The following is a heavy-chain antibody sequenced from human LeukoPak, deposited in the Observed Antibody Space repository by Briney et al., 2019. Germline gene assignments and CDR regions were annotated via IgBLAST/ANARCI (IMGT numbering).Heavy chain of an antibody. CDR1: RFTFSSHA. J-gene: IGHJ4*02. Sequence: PGGSLRLSCAASRFTFSSHAMSWVRQAPGKGLEWVSAISGSGGSTYYADSVKGRFTISRDNSRDTLYLQMNSLRAEDTAVYYCAKGYYDYVWGSYYFDYWGQGTLVTVSS. D-gene: IGHD3-16*01. CDR3: AKGYYDYVWGSYYFDY. V-gene: IGHV3-23*01. CDR2: ISGSGGST.